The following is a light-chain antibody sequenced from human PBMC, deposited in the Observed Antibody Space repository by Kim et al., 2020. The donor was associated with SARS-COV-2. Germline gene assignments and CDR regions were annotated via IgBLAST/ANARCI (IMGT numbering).Light chain of an antibody. CDR1: SSNIGSNS. CDR2: SNN. J-gene: IGLJ3*02. Sequence: GQRVTISCSGSSSNIGSNSVNWYQQLPGTAPKLLTHSNNQRPSGVPDRFSGSKSGTSASLAISGLQSEDEADYYCAAWDDSLRGWVFGGGTQLTVL. CDR3: AAWDDSLRGWV. V-gene: IGLV1-44*01.